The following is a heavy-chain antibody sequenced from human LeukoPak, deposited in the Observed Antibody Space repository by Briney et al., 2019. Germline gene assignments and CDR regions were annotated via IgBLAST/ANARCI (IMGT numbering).Heavy chain of an antibody. J-gene: IGHJ4*02. CDR1: GFPFSDYE. CDR3: GRIARHLAAANDY. D-gene: IGHD6-13*01. V-gene: IGHV3-48*03. CDR2: ITHTGKST. Sequence: GGSLRLSCAASGFPFSDYEMNWVRQAPGKGLEWISYITHTGKSTYYADSVKGRFTISRDNAKNSLYLQMNSLRAEDTAVYYCGRIARHLAAANDYWGQGTLVTVSS.